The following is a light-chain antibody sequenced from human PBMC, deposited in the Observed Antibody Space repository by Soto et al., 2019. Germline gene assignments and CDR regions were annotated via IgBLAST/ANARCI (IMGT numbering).Light chain of an antibody. Sequence: QSVLAQPASVSGSPEQSITISCTGTSSDVGTYNLVSWYQQHPGKAPKLIIYEVTERPSGISNRFSGSKFGNTASLTISGLLPEDEADYYCCSDGGSSTFPYVFGTGTKLTVL. CDR2: EVT. J-gene: IGLJ1*01. CDR1: SSDVGTYNL. V-gene: IGLV2-23*02. CDR3: CSDGGSSTFPYV.